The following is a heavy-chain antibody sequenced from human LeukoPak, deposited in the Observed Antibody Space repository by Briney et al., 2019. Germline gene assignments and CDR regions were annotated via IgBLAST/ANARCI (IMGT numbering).Heavy chain of an antibody. CDR1: GGSFSGYY. CDR2: INHSGST. J-gene: IGHJ4*02. CDR3: ARVEWELTYYFDY. Sequence: SETLSLTCAVYGGSFSGYYWSWIRQPPGKGLEWIGEINHSGSTNYNPSLKSRVTISVDTSKNQFSLKLSSVTAADTAVYYCARVEWELTYYFDYWGQGTLVTVSS. V-gene: IGHV4-34*01. D-gene: IGHD1-26*01.